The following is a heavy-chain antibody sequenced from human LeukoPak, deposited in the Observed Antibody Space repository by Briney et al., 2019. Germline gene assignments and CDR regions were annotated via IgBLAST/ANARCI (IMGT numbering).Heavy chain of an antibody. CDR1: GDSVSSNNAA. D-gene: IGHD5-12*01. CDR2: TYYRSKWND. Sequence: SQTLSLTCAISGDSVSSNNAAWNWIRQSPSRGLEWLGRTYYRSKWNDDYAVSVKSRIAINPDTSKNQFSLQLNSVTPEDTAVYYCARGLRYNDYGYVPSLNAFDIWGQGTMVTVSS. J-gene: IGHJ3*02. V-gene: IGHV6-1*01. CDR3: ARGLRYNDYGYVPSLNAFDI.